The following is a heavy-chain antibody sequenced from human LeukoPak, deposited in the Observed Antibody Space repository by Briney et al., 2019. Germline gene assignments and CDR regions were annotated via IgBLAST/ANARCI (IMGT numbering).Heavy chain of an antibody. CDR1: GFTFSSYW. CDR2: INHSGYT. CDR3: ARRYFYYNYYMDV. Sequence: GSLRLSCAASGFTFSSYWMSWVRQPPGKGLEWIGEINHSGYTNYNPPLKSRVTISVDTSKNQFSLKLSSATAADTAVYYCARRYFYYNYYMDVWGKGTTVTISS. J-gene: IGHJ6*03. V-gene: IGHV4-34*01.